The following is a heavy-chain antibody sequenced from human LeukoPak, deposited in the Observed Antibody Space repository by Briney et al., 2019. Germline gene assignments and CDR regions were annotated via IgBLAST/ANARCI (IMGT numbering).Heavy chain of an antibody. CDR2: IYTSGST. V-gene: IGHV4-4*07. CDR3: ARGYDYGSGSYYTRYYYYGMDV. J-gene: IGHJ6*02. CDR1: GGSVSSYY. D-gene: IGHD3-10*01. Sequence: SETLSLTCTVSGGSVSSYYWSWIRQPAGKGLEWIGRIYTSGSTNYNPSLKSRVTMSVDTSKNQFSLKLSSVTAADTAVYYCARGYDYGSGSYYTRYYYYGMDVWGQGTTVTASS.